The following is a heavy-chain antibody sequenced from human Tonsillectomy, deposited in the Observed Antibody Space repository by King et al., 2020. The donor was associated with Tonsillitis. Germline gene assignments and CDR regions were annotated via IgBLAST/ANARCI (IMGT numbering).Heavy chain of an antibody. Sequence: VQLVESGGVVVQPGGSLRLSCAASGFTFDDYTMHWVRQAPGKGLEWVSLISWDGGSTYYADSVKGRFTISRDNSKNSLYLQMNSLRTEDTALYYCAKVMNGSGVYYNWPSSYGMDVWGQGTTVTVSS. D-gene: IGHD3-10*01. CDR2: ISWDGGST. CDR1: GFTFDDYT. J-gene: IGHJ6*02. CDR3: AKVMNGSGVYYNWPSSYGMDV. V-gene: IGHV3-43*01.